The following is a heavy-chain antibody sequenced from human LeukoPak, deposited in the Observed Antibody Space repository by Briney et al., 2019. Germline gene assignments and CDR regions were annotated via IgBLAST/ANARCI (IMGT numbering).Heavy chain of an antibody. V-gene: IGHV3-7*01. J-gene: IGHJ4*02. CDR3: ARRGGSSSRRSPIDY. CDR1: GFTFIDYW. D-gene: IGHD6-6*01. Sequence: GGSLRLSFTASGFTFIDYWMTWVRQAPGKGPEWVANIKQDGSQRYYVDSVRGRFTISRDNAKNSLFLQMNGLRAEDTAVYYCARRGGSSSRRSPIDYWGQGTLVTVPS. CDR2: IKQDGSQR.